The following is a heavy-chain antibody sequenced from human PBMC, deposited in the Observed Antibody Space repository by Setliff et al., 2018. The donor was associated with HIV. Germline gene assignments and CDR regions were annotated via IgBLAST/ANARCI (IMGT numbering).Heavy chain of an antibody. J-gene: IGHJ6*03. D-gene: IGHD3-3*01. CDR2: ISDSGGAT. CDR3: TRNGVPGYMDV. Sequence: GGSLRLSCAASGFSFRTYAMSWVRQAPGKGLEWVSAISDSGGATYYADSVKGRFTISRHNSNNTLYLQMNSLRGEDTAVYYCTRNGVPGYMDVWGKGTTVTVSS. CDR1: GFSFRTYA. V-gene: IGHV3-23*01.